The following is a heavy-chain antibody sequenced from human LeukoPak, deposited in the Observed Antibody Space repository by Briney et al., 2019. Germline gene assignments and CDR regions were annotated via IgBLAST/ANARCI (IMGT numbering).Heavy chain of an antibody. D-gene: IGHD1-26*01. Sequence: SETLSLTCTVSGGSISSSSYYWGWIRQPPGKGLEWIGSIYYSGSTYYNPSLKSRVTISVDTSNNQFSLKLSSVTAADTAVYYCARHTTPIPGGYFDYWGQGTLVTVSS. CDR2: IYYSGST. CDR1: GGSISSSSYY. CDR3: ARHTTPIPGGYFDY. V-gene: IGHV4-39*01. J-gene: IGHJ4*02.